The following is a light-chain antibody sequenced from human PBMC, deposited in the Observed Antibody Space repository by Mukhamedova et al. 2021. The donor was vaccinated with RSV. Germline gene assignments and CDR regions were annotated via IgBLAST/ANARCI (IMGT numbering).Light chain of an antibody. V-gene: IGKV1-5*03. Sequence: WYQRRVHGQAPKLLIYEASSLKSGVPSRFSGSGSGTKFTLTITSLQPDDFATYYCQQYKSYYTFGQGTKVEIK. CDR2: EAS. CDR3: QQYKSYYT. J-gene: IGKJ2*01.